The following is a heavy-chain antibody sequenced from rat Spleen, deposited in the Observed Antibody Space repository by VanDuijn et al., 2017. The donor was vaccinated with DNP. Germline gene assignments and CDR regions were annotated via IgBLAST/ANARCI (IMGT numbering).Heavy chain of an antibody. CDR1: GFSLTSYN. D-gene: IGHD1-11*01. CDR3: ARTTETIVSSYYFDS. Sequence: QVQLKESGPGLVQPSRTLSLICTVSGFSLTSYNVHWVRQPPGKGLEWMGVIWSGGNTDYNSALKPRLSISRETSESQVFLTVNSLQTEDTAMYFCARTTETIVSSYYFDSWGQGVMVTVSS. CDR2: IWSGGNT. V-gene: IGHV2S13*01. J-gene: IGHJ2*01.